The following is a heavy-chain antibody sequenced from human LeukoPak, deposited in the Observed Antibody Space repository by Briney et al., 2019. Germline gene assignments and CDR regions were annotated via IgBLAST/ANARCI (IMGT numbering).Heavy chain of an antibody. Sequence: ASVKVSCKASGYTFTNCTMHWVRQAPGQRLEWMGWINAVNGNTKYSQKFQGRDTITRDTSASTAYMDLSSLRSEDTAVYYCARDPGTFSEYFQHWGQGTLVTVSS. D-gene: IGHD6-13*01. V-gene: IGHV1-3*01. CDR2: INAVNGNT. J-gene: IGHJ1*01. CDR3: ARDPGTFSEYFQH. CDR1: GYTFTNCT.